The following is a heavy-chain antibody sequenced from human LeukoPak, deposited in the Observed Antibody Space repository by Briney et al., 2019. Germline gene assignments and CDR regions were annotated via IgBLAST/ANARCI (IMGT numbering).Heavy chain of an antibody. D-gene: IGHD2-15*01. CDR1: GFTFSSYE. J-gene: IGHJ6*03. CDR2: ITGSGDTI. Sequence: GGSLRLSCSASGFTFSSYEMNWVRQAPGKGLEWISYITGSGDTIYYADSVKGRFTISRDNAKNSLFLQMNSLRAEDTAVYYCARVLRYCSGGNCYSGGLGYMDVWGKGTTVTISS. CDR3: ARVLRYCSGGNCYSGGLGYMDV. V-gene: IGHV3-48*03.